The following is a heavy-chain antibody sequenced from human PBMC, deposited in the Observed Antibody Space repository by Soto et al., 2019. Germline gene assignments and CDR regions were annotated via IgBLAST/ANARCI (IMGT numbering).Heavy chain of an antibody. J-gene: IGHJ6*02. CDR2: IRRKANSYTT. V-gene: IGHV3-72*01. D-gene: IGHD6-19*01. Sequence: EVQLVESGGGLVQPGGSLRLSCAASGLIFSDYHMDWVRQAPGNGLEWVGRIRRKANSYTTEYAASVKGRFTISRDDSKNPLYLQMNSLKSEDTSVYYCAMLGGWSGGSSGMDVWGQGTTVTVSS. CDR1: GLIFSDYH. CDR3: AMLGGWSGGSSGMDV.